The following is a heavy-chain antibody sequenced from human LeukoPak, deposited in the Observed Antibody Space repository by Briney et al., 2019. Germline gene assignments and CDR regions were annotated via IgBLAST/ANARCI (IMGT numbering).Heavy chain of an antibody. V-gene: IGHV3-23*01. CDR1: GFTFSRYP. CDR2: ISGSGGST. CDR3: AKLGIYCSSTSCYIDY. Sequence: GGSLRLSCAASGFTFSRYPMSWVPQAPGKGLEWVSAISGSGGSTYYADSVKGRFTISRDNSKNTLYLQMNSLRAEDTAVYYCAKLGIYCSSTSCYIDYWGQGTLVTVSS. D-gene: IGHD2-2*02. J-gene: IGHJ4*02.